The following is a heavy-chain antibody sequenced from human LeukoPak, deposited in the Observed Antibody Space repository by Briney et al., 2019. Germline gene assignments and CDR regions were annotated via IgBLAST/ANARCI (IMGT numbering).Heavy chain of an antibody. D-gene: IGHD6-19*01. CDR2: IFYSGST. J-gene: IGHJ4*02. CDR1: GGSISSYY. Sequence: KSSETLSLTCTVSGGSISSYYWSWIRQPPGKGLEWNGYIFYSGSTNYNPSLKSRVTISVDTSKHQFSLKLSSVTAADTAVYYCARGDSSGWYFDHWGQGTLVTVSS. V-gene: IGHV4-59*01. CDR3: ARGDSSGWYFDH.